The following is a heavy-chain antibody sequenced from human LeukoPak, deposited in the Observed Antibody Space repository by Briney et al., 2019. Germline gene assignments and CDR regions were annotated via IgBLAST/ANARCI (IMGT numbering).Heavy chain of an antibody. CDR2: INSDGSST. J-gene: IGHJ3*02. CDR1: GFTFSSYW. V-gene: IGHV3-74*01. Sequence: GGSLRLSCAASGFTFSSYWMHWVRQAPGKGLVWVSRINSDGSSTSYADSVKGRFTISRDNAKNTLYLQMNSLRAEDMALYYCARSVGRITIFGVVPGAFDIWGQGTMVTVSS. CDR3: ARSVGRITIFGVVPGAFDI. D-gene: IGHD3-3*01.